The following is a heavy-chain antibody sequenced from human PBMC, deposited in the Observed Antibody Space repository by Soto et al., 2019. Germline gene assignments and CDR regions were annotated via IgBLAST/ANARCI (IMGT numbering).Heavy chain of an antibody. J-gene: IGHJ3*02. CDR2: ISYDGSNK. CDR1: GFTFSSYA. V-gene: IGHV3-30*04. CDR3: ARDGAARAFDI. D-gene: IGHD6-13*01. Sequence: GGSLRLSCAASGFTFSSYAMHWVRQAPGKGLEWVADISYDGSNKYYADSVKGRFTISRDNSKNTLYLQMNSLRAEDTAVYYCARDGAARAFDIWGQGTMVTVSS.